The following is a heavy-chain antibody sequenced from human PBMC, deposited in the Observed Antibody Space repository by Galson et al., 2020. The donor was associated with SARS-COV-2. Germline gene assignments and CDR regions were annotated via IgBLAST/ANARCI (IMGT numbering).Heavy chain of an antibody. D-gene: IGHD5-18*01. Sequence: GGSLRLSCAASGFTFSSYAMSWVRQAPGKGLEWVSYISRRGITIYYADSVKGRFTISRDNAKNSLYLQMNSLRAEDTAVYYCARDSSGYSYGSHLFDYWGQGTLVTVSS. CDR1: GFTFSSYA. CDR3: ARDSSGYSYGSHLFDY. V-gene: IGHV3-48*03. J-gene: IGHJ4*02. CDR2: ISRRGITI.